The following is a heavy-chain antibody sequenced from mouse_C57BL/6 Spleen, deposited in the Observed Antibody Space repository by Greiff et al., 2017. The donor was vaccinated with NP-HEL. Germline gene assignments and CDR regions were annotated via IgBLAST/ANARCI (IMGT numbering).Heavy chain of an antibody. D-gene: IGHD2-4*01. CDR2: IDPENGDT. CDR1: GFNIKDDY. J-gene: IGHJ4*01. V-gene: IGHV14-4*01. Sequence: VQLQQSGAELVRPGASVKLSCTASGFNIKDDYMHWVKQRPEQGLEWIGWIDPENGDTEYASKFQGKATITADTSSNTAYLQRSSLTSEDTAVYYCATPVYEYDYAMDYWGQGTSVTVSS. CDR3: ATPVYEYDYAMDY.